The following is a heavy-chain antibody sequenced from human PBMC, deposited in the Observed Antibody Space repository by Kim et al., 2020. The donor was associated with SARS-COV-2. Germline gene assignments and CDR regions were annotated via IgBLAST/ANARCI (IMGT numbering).Heavy chain of an antibody. CDR3: AQTIAAADDFFDY. Sequence: ADSVKSRFSVSRDNSKNPLYLQLNSLGADDTAVYYCAQTIAAADDFFDYWGQGTLVTVSS. J-gene: IGHJ4*02. V-gene: IGHV3-33*06. D-gene: IGHD6-13*01.